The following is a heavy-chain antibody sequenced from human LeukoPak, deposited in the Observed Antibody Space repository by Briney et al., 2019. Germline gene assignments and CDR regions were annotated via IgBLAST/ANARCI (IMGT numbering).Heavy chain of an antibody. CDR1: GYTFTSYG. D-gene: IGHD3-22*01. CDR2: ISAYNGNT. V-gene: IGHV1-18*01. CDR3: ARAPRTIVVVSTLDY. J-gene: IGHJ4*02. Sequence: ASVKVSCKASGYTFTSYGISWVRQAPGQGLEWMGWISAYNGNTNYAQKLQGRVTMTTDTSTSTAYMELRSLRSDDTAVYYCARAPRTIVVVSTLDYWGQGTLVTVSS.